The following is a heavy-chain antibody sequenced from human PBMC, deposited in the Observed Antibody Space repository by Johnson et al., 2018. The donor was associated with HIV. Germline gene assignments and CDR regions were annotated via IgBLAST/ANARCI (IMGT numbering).Heavy chain of an antibody. CDR2: ISYDGSNR. Sequence: VQLVESGGGVVQPGRSLRLSCAASGFTFSSYAMHWVRQAPGKGLEWVAVISYDGSNRFYADSVKGRFTISRDNSKNTLYLQMNSLRAEDTAVYYCARGRGDSSSNDAFDIWGQGTIVTVSS. D-gene: IGHD6-13*01. CDR3: ARGRGDSSSNDAFDI. V-gene: IGHV3-30-3*01. CDR1: GFTFSSYA. J-gene: IGHJ3*02.